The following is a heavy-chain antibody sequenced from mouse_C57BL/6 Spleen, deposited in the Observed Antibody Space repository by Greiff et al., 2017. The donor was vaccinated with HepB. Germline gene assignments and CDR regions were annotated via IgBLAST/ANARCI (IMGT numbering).Heavy chain of an antibody. CDR1: GYTFTDYY. CDR3: ARDYSNGWYFDV. V-gene: IGHV1-26*01. J-gene: IGHJ1*03. Sequence: VQLQQSGPELVKPGASVKISCKASGYTFTDYYMNWVKQSHGKSLEWIGDINPNNGGTSYNQKFKGKATLTVDKSSSTAYMELRSLTSEDSAVYYCARDYSNGWYFDVWGTGTTVTVSS. D-gene: IGHD2-5*01. CDR2: INPNNGGT.